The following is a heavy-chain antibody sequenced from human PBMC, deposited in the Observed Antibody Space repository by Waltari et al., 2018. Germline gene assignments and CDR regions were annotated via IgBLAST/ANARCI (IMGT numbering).Heavy chain of an antibody. CDR1: GVSINTYTYY. D-gene: IGHD4-4*01. J-gene: IGHJ5*02. CDR3: VGHPWDYSSLNLFDP. V-gene: IGHV4-39*01. CDR2: IYDPGRT. Sequence: QLKLQESGQGQVKASETLSLTCAVSGVSINTYTYYWGWIRQPPGRGLEWIGNIYDPGRTYYNPSLKSRLTISVDTPRNQFSLKLTSVNAADTAVYYCVGHPWDYSSLNLFDPWGPGTLVTVSS.